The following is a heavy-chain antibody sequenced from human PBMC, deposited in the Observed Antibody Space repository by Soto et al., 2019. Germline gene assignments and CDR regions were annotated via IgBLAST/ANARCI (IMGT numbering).Heavy chain of an antibody. CDR2: ISNDGSDK. CDR3: AKAQGIAASHGID. V-gene: IGHV3-30*18. CDR1: GFTFNNYG. D-gene: IGHD6-13*01. J-gene: IGHJ3*01. Sequence: QVQLVESGGGVVQPGRSLRLSCAASGFTFNNYGMHWVRQAPGKGLEWVAVISNDGSDKYYAESVKGRLTISRDNSKNTVYLQMNSRRAEDTAVYYCAKAQGIAASHGIDWGQGTMVTVS.